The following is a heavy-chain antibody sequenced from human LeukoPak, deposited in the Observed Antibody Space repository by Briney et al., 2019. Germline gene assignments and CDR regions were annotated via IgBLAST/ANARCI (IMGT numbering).Heavy chain of an antibody. CDR3: ARPDYYDSSGYLD. Sequence: GGSLRLSCAASGFTFSSYSMNWVRQAPGKGLEWVSSISSSSGYIYYADSVKGRFTISRDNAKNSLYLQMNSLRAEDTAVYYCARPDYYDSSGYLDWGQGTLVTVSS. V-gene: IGHV3-21*01. CDR1: GFTFSSYS. CDR2: ISSSSGYI. J-gene: IGHJ4*02. D-gene: IGHD3-22*01.